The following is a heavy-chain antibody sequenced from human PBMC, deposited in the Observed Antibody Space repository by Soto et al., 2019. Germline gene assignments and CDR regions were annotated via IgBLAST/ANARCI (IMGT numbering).Heavy chain of an antibody. D-gene: IGHD6-19*01. V-gene: IGHV4-31*03. CDR3: ARDDSSGWYYGY. J-gene: IGHJ4*02. CDR2: IYHNGGT. CDR1: RGSINSDTYC. Sequence: QVQLQESGPGLVKPSQTLSLTCTVSRGSINSDTYCWSWIRQDPGKGLEWIGSIYHNGGTYSNPSLKSRVTMSVDRSKNQFSLRLSSSTAADTAVYYCARDDSSGWYYGYWGQGTLVTVSS.